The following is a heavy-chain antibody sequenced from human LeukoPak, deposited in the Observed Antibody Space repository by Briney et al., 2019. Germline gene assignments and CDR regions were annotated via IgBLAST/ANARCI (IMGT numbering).Heavy chain of an antibody. CDR3: ARFTMVRGVISFDY. D-gene: IGHD3-10*01. Sequence: PSETLSLTCAVYGGSFSGYYWSWIRQPPGKGLEWIGEINHSGSTNYNPSLKSRVTISVDTSKNQFSLKLSSVTAADTAVYYCARFTMVRGVISFDYWGQGTLVTVSS. CDR2: INHSGST. V-gene: IGHV4-34*01. J-gene: IGHJ4*02. CDR1: GGSFSGYY.